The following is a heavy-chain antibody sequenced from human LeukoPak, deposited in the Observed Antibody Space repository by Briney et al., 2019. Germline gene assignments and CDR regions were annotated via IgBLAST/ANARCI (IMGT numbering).Heavy chain of an antibody. CDR1: GYTFTGYY. D-gene: IGHD2-2*01. V-gene: IGHV1-2*02. Sequence: GASVKVSCKASGYTFTGYYMHWVRQAPGQGLQWMGWIYPNSGGTNYAQKFQGRVTMTTDTSISTAYMELSSLRPDDTAVYYCQTLVAAAQFSWGQGTLVTVSS. J-gene: IGHJ4*02. CDR2: IYPNSGGT. CDR3: QTLVAAAQFS.